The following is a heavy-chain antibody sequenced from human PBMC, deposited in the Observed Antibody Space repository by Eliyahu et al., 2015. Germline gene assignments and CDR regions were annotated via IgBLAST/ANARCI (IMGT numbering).Heavy chain of an antibody. J-gene: IGHJ5*02. Sequence: QAQLEQSGAEVKEPGASVKVSCXVSGXTLSEVSMHWLRQAPGKGLEWMGGFDPEDGEAVFAQKFQGRVIMSEDRDTDTAYMEMSSLRSEDTAVYYCTIEVGGNDWFDPWGQGSLVIVSS. V-gene: IGHV1-24*01. CDR1: GXTLSEVS. D-gene: IGHD1-26*01. CDR2: FDPEDGEA. CDR3: TIEVGGNDWFDP.